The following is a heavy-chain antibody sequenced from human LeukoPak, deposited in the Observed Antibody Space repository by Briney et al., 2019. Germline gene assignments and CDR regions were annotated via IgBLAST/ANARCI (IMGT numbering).Heavy chain of an antibody. CDR2: INAGNGNT. CDR3: ARDSNYYDSSGYYYNYYGMDV. CDR1: GYTFTSYA. J-gene: IGHJ6*02. Sequence: ASAKVSCKASGYTFTSYAMHWVRQAPGQRLEWMGWINAGNGNTKYSQKFQGRVTITRDTSASTAYMELSSLRSEDTAVYYCARDSNYYDSSGYYYNYYGMDVWGQGTTVTVSS. D-gene: IGHD3-22*01. V-gene: IGHV1-3*01.